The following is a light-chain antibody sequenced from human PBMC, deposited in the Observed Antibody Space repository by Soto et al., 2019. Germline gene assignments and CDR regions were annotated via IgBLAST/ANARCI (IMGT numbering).Light chain of an antibody. Sequence: DLQMTQSPSSLSASVGDRITITCRASENIARHLNWYQQKPGKAPNLLIYAASNLQNGVPLRFRGGGSGTDFTLTISNLQPEDFATYSCQQSYSTLSITFGQGTRLEIK. CDR1: ENIARH. CDR2: AAS. V-gene: IGKV1-39*01. CDR3: QQSYSTLSIT. J-gene: IGKJ5*01.